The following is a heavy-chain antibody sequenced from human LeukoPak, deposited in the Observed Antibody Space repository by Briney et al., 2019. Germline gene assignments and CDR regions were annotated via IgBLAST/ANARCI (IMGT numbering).Heavy chain of an antibody. CDR2: IRQDETNE. CDR1: GFTFSSYG. V-gene: IGHV3-30*02. J-gene: IGHJ4*02. Sequence: GGSLRLSCAASGFTFSSYGMHWVRQAPGKGLEWVAFIRQDETNEYYADSVKGRFTISRDNSKNTLYLQMNSLRAEDTAVYYCAKGGEWELEMAYWGQGTLVTVSS. CDR3: AKGGEWELEMAY. D-gene: IGHD1-26*01.